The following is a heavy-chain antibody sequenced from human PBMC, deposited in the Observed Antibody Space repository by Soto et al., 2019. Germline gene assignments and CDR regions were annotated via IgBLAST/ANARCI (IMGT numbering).Heavy chain of an antibody. J-gene: IGHJ2*01. CDR3: ARDLGTHWYFDL. D-gene: IGHD1-1*01. Sequence: QVQLVESGGGVVQPGRSLRLSCAASGFTFSSYAMHWVRQAPGKGLEWVAVISYDGSNKYYADSVKGRFTISRDNSKKPRYLQMNSLRAEDTAVYYCARDLGTHWYFDLWGRGTLVTVSS. CDR2: ISYDGSNK. V-gene: IGHV3-30-3*01. CDR1: GFTFSSYA.